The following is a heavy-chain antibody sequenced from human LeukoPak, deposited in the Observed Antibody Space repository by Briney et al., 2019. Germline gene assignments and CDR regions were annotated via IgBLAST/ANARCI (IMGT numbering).Heavy chain of an antibody. CDR2: INHSGST. CDR3: ARGPYCRGGSCSIGLSNLYYFDY. V-gene: IGHV4-34*01. D-gene: IGHD2-15*01. CDR1: GGSFSGYY. J-gene: IGHJ4*02. Sequence: PSETLSLTCAVYGGSFSGYYWSWIRQPPGKGLEWIGEINHSGSTNYNPSLKSRVTISVDTSKNQFSLKLSSVNAADTAVYYCARGPYCRGGSCSIGLSNLYYFDYWGQGTLVTVSS.